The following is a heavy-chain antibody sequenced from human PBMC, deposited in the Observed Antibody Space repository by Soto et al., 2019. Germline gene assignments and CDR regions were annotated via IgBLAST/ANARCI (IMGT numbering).Heavy chain of an antibody. Sequence: GGSLRLSCAASGFTFSSYSMNWVRQAPGKGLEWVSYISSSSSTIYYADSVKGRFTISRDNAKNSLYLQMNSLRDEDTAVYYCARGGGRTVVTPRHFDYWGQGTLVTVSS. CDR1: GFTFSSYS. J-gene: IGHJ4*02. D-gene: IGHD2-21*02. V-gene: IGHV3-48*02. CDR2: ISSSSSTI. CDR3: ARGGGRTVVTPRHFDY.